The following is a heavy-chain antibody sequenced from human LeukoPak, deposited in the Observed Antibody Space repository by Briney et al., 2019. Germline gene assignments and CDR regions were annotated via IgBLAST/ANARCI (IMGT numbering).Heavy chain of an antibody. Sequence: GGSLRLSCAASGFTFSSYEMNWVRQAPGKGREWVSYISSSGSTIYYADSVKGRFTISRDNAKNSLYLQMNSLRAEDTAVYYCARDQVVYDYWGQGTLVTVSS. CDR3: ARDQVVYDY. D-gene: IGHD2-15*01. V-gene: IGHV3-48*03. J-gene: IGHJ4*02. CDR2: ISSSGSTI. CDR1: GFTFSSYE.